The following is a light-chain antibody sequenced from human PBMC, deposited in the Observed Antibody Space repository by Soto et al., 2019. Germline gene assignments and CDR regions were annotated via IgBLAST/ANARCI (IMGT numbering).Light chain of an antibody. CDR2: VTS. J-gene: IGKJ2*01. Sequence: DLQMTQSPSSLSASVGDRVSLTCRAGQNVGSFVNWYQQKPAKAPRLPIYVTSNLQSGVPSRIRGSGSETEFTLTISSVQPEDFATYFCQQSYSAQYTFGQGTKLEIK. CDR1: QNVGSF. CDR3: QQSYSAQYT. V-gene: IGKV1-39*01.